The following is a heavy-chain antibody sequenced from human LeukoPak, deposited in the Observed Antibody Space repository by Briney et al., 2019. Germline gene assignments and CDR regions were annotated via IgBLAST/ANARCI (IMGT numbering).Heavy chain of an antibody. V-gene: IGHV1-2*02. J-gene: IGHJ3*02. Sequence: ASVKVSCKASGYTFTGYYMHWVRQAPGQGLEWMGWINPNSGGTNYAQKFQGRVTMTRDTSISTAYMELSRLRSDDTAVYYCARDLGQWLVLGAFDIWGQGTMVTVSS. CDR1: GYTFTGYY. CDR2: INPNSGGT. D-gene: IGHD6-19*01. CDR3: ARDLGQWLVLGAFDI.